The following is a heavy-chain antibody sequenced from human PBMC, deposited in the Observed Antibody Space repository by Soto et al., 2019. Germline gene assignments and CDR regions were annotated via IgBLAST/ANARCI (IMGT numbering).Heavy chain of an antibody. D-gene: IGHD2-8*01. CDR3: AKSGGQLGLRVYVIHLDY. CDR2: ISGSGDST. V-gene: IGHV3-23*01. CDR1: GFTFSSYA. Sequence: EVQLLESGGGLVQPGGSLRLSCAASGFTFSSYAMSWVRQAPGKGLEWVSGISGSGDSTYYTDSVKGRFTISRDNSKNTLYLQMNSLRAEDTAVYYCAKSGGQLGLRVYVIHLDYWGQGTLVTVSS. J-gene: IGHJ4*02.